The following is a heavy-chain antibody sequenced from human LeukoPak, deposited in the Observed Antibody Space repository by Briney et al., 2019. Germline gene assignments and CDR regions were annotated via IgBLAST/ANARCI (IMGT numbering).Heavy chain of an antibody. V-gene: IGHV4-59*01. CDR2: IYYSGST. CDR3: ARDFRRGTYYYSGMDV. J-gene: IGHJ6*02. CDR1: GGSISSYY. D-gene: IGHD1-26*01. Sequence: PSETLSLTCTVSGGSISSYYWSWIRQPPGKGLEWIGYIYYSGSTNYNPSLKSRVTISVDTSKNQFSLKLSSVTAADTAMYYCARDFRRGTYYYSGMDVWGQGTTVTVSS.